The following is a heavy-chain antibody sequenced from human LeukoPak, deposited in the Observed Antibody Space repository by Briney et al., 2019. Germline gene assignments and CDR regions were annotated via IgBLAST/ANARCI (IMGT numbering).Heavy chain of an antibody. CDR3: ARGSEADWFDP. CDR1: GGSFSGYY. D-gene: IGHD6-25*01. J-gene: IGHJ5*02. Sequence: SETLSLTCAVYGGSFSGYYWSWIRQPPGKGLEWIGEINHSGSTNYNPSLKSRVTISVDTSKNQFSLKLSSVTAADTAVYYCARGSEADWFDPWGQGTLVTVSS. CDR2: INHSGST. V-gene: IGHV4-34*01.